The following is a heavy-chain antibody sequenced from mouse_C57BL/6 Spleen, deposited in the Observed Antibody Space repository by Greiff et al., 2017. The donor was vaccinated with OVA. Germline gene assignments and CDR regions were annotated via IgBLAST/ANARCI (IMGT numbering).Heavy chain of an antibody. D-gene: IGHD3-3*01. J-gene: IGHJ3*01. CDR1: GFTFSSYA. CDR2: ISDGGSYT. CDR3: ARLGAY. Sequence: EVKVVESGGGLVKPGGSLKLSCAASGFTFSSYAMSWVRQTPEKRLECVATISDGGSYTYYPDNVKGRFTISRDNAKNNLYLQMSHLKSEDTAMYYCARLGAYWGQGTLVTVSA. V-gene: IGHV5-4*03.